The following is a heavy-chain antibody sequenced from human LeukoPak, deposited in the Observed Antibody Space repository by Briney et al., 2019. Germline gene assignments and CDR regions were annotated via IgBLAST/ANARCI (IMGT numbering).Heavy chain of an antibody. CDR1: GCTLSNYA. V-gene: IGHV1-69*01. CDR2: IIPIFGTA. J-gene: IGHJ4*02. CDR3: ARGYCSSTSCYTVRGGYFDY. D-gene: IGHD2-2*02. Sequence: ASVKVSCKASGCTLSNYAISWVRQAPGQGREWMGGIIPIFGTANYAQKFQGRVTITADESTRTAYMEMRSLRSEDKAVYYCARGYCSSTSCYTVRGGYFDYWGQGTLVTVSS.